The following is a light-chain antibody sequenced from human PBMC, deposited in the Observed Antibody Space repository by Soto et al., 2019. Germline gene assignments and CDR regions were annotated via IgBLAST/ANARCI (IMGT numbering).Light chain of an antibody. CDR3: SSYTSSSTYV. CDR1: SSDVGGYNY. V-gene: IGLV2-14*01. J-gene: IGLJ1*01. Sequence: QSALTQPASVSGSPGQSITISCTGTSSDVGGYNYVSWYQQHPGKAPKLMIYDVSNRPSGVSNRFSGSKSGNTASLTISGLQAEDVADYYSSSYTSSSTYVLETGTRVTV. CDR2: DVS.